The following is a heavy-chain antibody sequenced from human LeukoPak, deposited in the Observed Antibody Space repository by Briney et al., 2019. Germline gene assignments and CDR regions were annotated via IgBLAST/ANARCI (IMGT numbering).Heavy chain of an antibody. CDR3: ARDIEGGGDYYGMDV. V-gene: IGHV3-33*01. Sequence: PGGSLRLSCAASGFTFSSYGMHWVRQAPGKGLEWVAVIWYDGSNKYYADSVKGRFTISRDNSKNTLYLQMNSLRAEDTAVYYCARDIEGGGDYYGMDVWGQGTTVTVSS. J-gene: IGHJ6*02. CDR2: IWYDGSNK. D-gene: IGHD2-15*01. CDR1: GFTFSSYG.